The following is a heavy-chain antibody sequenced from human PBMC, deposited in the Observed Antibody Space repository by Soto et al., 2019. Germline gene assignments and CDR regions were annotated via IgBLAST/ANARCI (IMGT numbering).Heavy chain of an antibody. CDR1: GYTFTSYG. CDR3: ARRARDTAYEYIWGPYYYMDV. CDR2: ISAYNGNT. V-gene: IGHV1-18*01. J-gene: IGHJ6*03. Sequence: QVQLVQSGAEVKKPGASVKVSCKASGYTFTSYGISWVRQAPGQGLEWMGWISAYNGNTHYARKLQGRVPTTTDTSKSTGNMHLRSLRSVSAAMYYCARRARDTAYEYIWGPYYYMDVWGKGTTVTVSS. D-gene: IGHD3-16*01.